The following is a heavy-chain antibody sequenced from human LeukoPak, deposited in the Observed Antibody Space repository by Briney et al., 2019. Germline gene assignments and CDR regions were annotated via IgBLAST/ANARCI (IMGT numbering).Heavy chain of an antibody. V-gene: IGHV3-9*01. CDR1: GFTFDDYA. J-gene: IGHJ4*02. CDR3: AKGPIDY. Sequence: GRSLRLSCAASGFTFDDYAMHWVRQAPGKGLEWVSGISGNSGSIGYADSVKGRFTISRDNAKNSLYLQMNSLRAEDTALYYCAKGPIDYWGQGTLVTVSS. CDR2: ISGNSGSI.